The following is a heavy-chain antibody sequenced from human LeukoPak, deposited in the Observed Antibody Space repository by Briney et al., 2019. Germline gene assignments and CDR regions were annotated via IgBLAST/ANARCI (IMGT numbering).Heavy chain of an antibody. J-gene: IGHJ3*02. CDR1: GGSISSYY. V-gene: IGHV4-59*01. CDR3: ASGYCGGACQLGGVDM. Sequence: SETLSLTCTVSGGSISSYYWSWIRQPPGKGLEGIGFIFYSGTTNYNPSLKSRVTISLDTSGNQFSLKLSSVTAADTAVYYCASGYCGGACQLGGVDMWGQGTMVTVSS. CDR2: IFYSGTT. D-gene: IGHD2-21*02.